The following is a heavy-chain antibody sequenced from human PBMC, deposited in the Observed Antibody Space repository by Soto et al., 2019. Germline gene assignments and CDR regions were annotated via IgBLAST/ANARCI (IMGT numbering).Heavy chain of an antibody. V-gene: IGHV3-9*01. Sequence: GGSLRLSCAASGFTFGDYAMHWVRQAPGKGLGWVSGISWNSGSIGYADSVKGRFTISSDNAKNPLYLQMNSLRAEDTALYYCAKDGRRGDYGDHGYYYYMDVWGTGTPVTVSS. CDR2: ISWNSGSI. D-gene: IGHD4-17*01. CDR3: AKDGRRGDYGDHGYYYYMDV. CDR1: GFTFGDYA. J-gene: IGHJ6*03.